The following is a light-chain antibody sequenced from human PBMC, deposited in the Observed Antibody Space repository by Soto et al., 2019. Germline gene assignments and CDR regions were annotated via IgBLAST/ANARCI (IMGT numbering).Light chain of an antibody. CDR2: EVV. CDR1: KNDIGVYDF. V-gene: IGLV2-8*01. CDR3: KSYAGSNTYV. J-gene: IGLJ1*01. Sequence: LTQPPSASGSPGQSVTISCTGTKNDIGVYDFVSWYQHHPGKAPRLIIYEVVQRPSGVPDRFSGSKSGNTASLTVSGLQAEDEADYFCKSYAGSNTYVFGSGNKVT.